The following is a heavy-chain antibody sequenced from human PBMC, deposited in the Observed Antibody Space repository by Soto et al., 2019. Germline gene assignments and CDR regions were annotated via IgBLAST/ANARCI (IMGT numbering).Heavy chain of an antibody. Sequence: QVQLQQWGAGLLKPSETLSLTCAVYGGSFSGYYWCWIRQPPGKGLEWIGEIKHSGSTNYNQSLKSRVTISVDTSTSQFSLRLSSVTAADAAVYCCGSGAPRTSSSGYLRSVWFDPWGEVTLVTVAS. CDR2: IKHSGST. CDR1: GGSFSGYY. J-gene: IGHJ5*02. CDR3: GSGAPRTSSSGYLRSVWFDP. V-gene: IGHV4-34*01. D-gene: IGHD6-13*01.